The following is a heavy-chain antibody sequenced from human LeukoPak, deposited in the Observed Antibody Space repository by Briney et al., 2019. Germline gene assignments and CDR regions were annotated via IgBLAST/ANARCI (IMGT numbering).Heavy chain of an antibody. J-gene: IGHJ6*02. Sequence: PGGSLRLSCAASGFSFSSYWMNWVRQAPGKGLEWVANIKQDGSEKYFVDAVKGRFTISRDNAQNSVYLQMSSLRAEDTAIYYCARDIRKRGYYDFWSGYYKGSPIYYGMDVWGQGTAVTVSS. CDR2: IKQDGSEK. CDR1: GFSFSSYW. V-gene: IGHV3-7*03. CDR3: ARDIRKRGYYDFWSGYYKGSPIYYGMDV. D-gene: IGHD3-3*01.